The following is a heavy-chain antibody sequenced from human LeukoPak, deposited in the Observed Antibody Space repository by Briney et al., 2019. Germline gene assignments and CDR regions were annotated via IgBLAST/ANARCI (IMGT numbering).Heavy chain of an antibody. CDR1: GGFISSSSYY. CDR3: ARHTMVVPAANDY. D-gene: IGHD2-2*01. V-gene: IGHV4-39*01. CDR2: IYYSGST. J-gene: IGHJ4*02. Sequence: PSETLTLTCTVSGGFISSSSYYWGWIRQPPGKGLEWIASIYYSGSTYYNPSLKSRVTISVDTSKNQFSLKLSSVTAADMAVYYCARHTMVVPAANDYWGQGTLVTVSS.